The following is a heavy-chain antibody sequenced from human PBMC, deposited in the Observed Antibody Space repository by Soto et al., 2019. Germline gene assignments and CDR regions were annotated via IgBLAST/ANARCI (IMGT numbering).Heavy chain of an antibody. Sequence: PGESLKISCKGSGYSFISYWISWVRQMPEKGLESLGIIYPSDSKTRYTPSFQGQLTISADTSISTAYLQWSSLQASDSAMYYCVRMPGEGIDHYQQGMDVFGQVNTVT. CDR3: VRMPGEGIDHYQQGMDV. V-gene: IGHV5-51*01. CDR1: GYSFISYW. J-gene: IGHJ6*02. D-gene: IGHD2-2*01. CDR2: IYPSDSKT.